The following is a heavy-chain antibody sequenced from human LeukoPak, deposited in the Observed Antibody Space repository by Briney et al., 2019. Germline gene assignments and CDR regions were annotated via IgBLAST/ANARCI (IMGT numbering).Heavy chain of an antibody. V-gene: IGHV4-31*03. Sequence: PSQTLSLTCTVAGGSISSGGYYWNWVRQHPGKGLEWIGYIYYSGNTYYNPSLKSRVTISLDTSKNQFSLKLSSVTAADTAVYYCARDLGAAADTGGLDYWGQGTLVTVSS. CDR3: ARDLGAAADTGGLDY. D-gene: IGHD6-13*01. CDR2: IYYSGNT. J-gene: IGHJ4*02. CDR1: GGSISSGGYY.